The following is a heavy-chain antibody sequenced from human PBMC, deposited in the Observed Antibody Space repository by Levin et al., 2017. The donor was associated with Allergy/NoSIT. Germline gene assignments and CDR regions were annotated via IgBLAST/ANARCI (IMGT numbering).Heavy chain of an antibody. Sequence: LSGGSLRLSCAASGFTFGHYNMNWVRQAPGKGLEWVAYISYHGSTTFYLDSVKGRFTISRDNALNSVYLQMDSLRREDTAVYYCSRDSNSSGFYYDFDYWGRGIQVTVSA. V-gene: IGHV3-48*01. J-gene: IGHJ4*02. CDR3: SRDSNSSGFYYDFDY. CDR1: GFTFGHYN. CDR2: ISYHGSTT. D-gene: IGHD3-22*01.